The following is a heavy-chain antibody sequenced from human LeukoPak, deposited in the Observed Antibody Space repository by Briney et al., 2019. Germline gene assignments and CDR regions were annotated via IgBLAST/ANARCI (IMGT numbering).Heavy chain of an antibody. V-gene: IGHV4-59*01. CDR2: IYYSGST. CDR1: GGSISSYY. CDR3: ARAPQKYYHDSSGRFDY. Sequence: SETLSLTCTVSGGSISSYYWSWIRQPPGKGLEWIGYIYYSGSTNYNPSLKSRVTISVDTSKNQFSLKLSSVTAADTAVYYCARAPQKYYHDSSGRFDYWGQGTLVTVSS. J-gene: IGHJ4*02. D-gene: IGHD3-22*01.